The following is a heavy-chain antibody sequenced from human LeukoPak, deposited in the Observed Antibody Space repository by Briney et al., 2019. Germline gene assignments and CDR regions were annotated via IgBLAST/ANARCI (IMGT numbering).Heavy chain of an antibody. CDR2: IYYSGST. D-gene: IGHD1-26*01. J-gene: IGHJ5*02. Sequence: SETLSLTCTVSGGSVSSGSYYWSWIRQPPGKGLEWIGYIYYSGSTNYNPSPKSRVTISVDTSKNQFSLKLSSVTAADTAVYYCARDRSGSYGRTNWFDPWGQGTLVTVSS. V-gene: IGHV4-61*01. CDR3: ARDRSGSYGRTNWFDP. CDR1: GGSVSSGSYY.